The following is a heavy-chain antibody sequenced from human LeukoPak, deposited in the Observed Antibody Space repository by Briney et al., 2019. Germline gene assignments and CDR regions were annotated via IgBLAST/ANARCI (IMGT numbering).Heavy chain of an antibody. CDR3: AKNIWTEMATIYYYMDV. V-gene: IGHV3-23*01. CDR1: GFTFSSYA. CDR2: ISGSAYST. D-gene: IGHD5-24*01. Sequence: GGSLRLSCAASGFTFSSYAMSCVRQAPGKGLEWVSAISGSAYSTYYADSVKGRFTISRDNSKNTLYLQMNSLRAEDTDVYYCAKNIWTEMATIYYYMDVWGKGTTVTVSS. J-gene: IGHJ6*03.